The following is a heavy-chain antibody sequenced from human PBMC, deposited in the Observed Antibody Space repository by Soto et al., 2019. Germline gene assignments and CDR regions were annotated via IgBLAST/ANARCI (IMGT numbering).Heavy chain of an antibody. CDR1: NDSFSSYY. CDR3: ARDAKYSLSWYNCQGIDV. Sequence: QVSLQESGPGLLKSSETLSLTCTVSNDSFSSYYWSWIRQSAERGLEWTGRDQVTGIIHYKPSLRSRVTLPSDTSTSQFFLRLTSVTAADTAVYYCARDAKYSLSWYNCQGIDVWGPGTTVTVTS. D-gene: IGHD1-1*01. J-gene: IGHJ6*02. CDR2: DQVTGII. V-gene: IGHV4-4*07.